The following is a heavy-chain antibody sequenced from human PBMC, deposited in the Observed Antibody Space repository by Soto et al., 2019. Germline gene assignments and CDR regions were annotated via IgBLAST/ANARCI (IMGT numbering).Heavy chain of an antibody. J-gene: IGHJ2*01. CDR1: GYTFTSYG. CDR3: ARANYYGSGSYPNWYFDL. Sequence: QVQLVQSGAEVKKPGASVKVSCKASGYTFTSYGISWVRQAPGQGLEWMGWISAYNGNTNYAQKLQGRVTMTTDTXTXTVXMERRSLRSDDTAVYYCARANYYGSGSYPNWYFDLWGRGTLVTVSS. V-gene: IGHV1-18*01. D-gene: IGHD3-10*01. CDR2: ISAYNGNT.